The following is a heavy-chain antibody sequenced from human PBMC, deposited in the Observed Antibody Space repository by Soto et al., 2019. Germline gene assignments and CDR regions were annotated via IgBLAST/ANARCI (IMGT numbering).Heavy chain of an antibody. Sequence: QLHLRESGPGLVKPSETLSLTCTVSGGSITSSSYYWGWIRQPPGKGLEWIGSIYYSGSTYYNPSLKSRVTISVDTSKNQFSLKLSSVTAADTAVYYCATQEAGGSYVYTFDPWGQGTLVTVSS. V-gene: IGHV4-39*01. J-gene: IGHJ5*02. CDR3: ATQEAGGSYVYTFDP. CDR1: GGSITSSSYY. CDR2: IYYSGST. D-gene: IGHD1-26*01.